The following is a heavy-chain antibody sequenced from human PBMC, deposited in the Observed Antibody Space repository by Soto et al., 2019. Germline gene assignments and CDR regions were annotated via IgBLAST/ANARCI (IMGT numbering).Heavy chain of an antibody. J-gene: IGHJ5*02. CDR2: IYYSGST. CDR1: GGSISSYY. D-gene: IGHD6-13*01. Sequence: PSETLSLTCTVSGGSISSYYWSWIRQPPGKGLEWIGYIYYSGSTNYNPSLKSRVTISVDTSKNQFSLKLSSVTAADTAVYYCAGTKRYSSRNWFDPWGQGTLATVSS. CDR3: AGTKRYSSRNWFDP. V-gene: IGHV4-59*01.